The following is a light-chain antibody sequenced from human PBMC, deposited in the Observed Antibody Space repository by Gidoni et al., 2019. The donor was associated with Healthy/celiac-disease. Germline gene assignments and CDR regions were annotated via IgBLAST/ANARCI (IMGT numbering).Light chain of an antibody. J-gene: IGKJ5*01. CDR3: QQYNSYSIT. Sequence: DIQMTQSPSTLSASVGDRVTITCRASQSISSWLAWYQQKPGKAPKLLIYKASSLESGVPSRFSGSGSGTEFTLTISSLQPDDFATYYCQQYNSYSITFGQXTRLENK. V-gene: IGKV1-5*03. CDR2: KAS. CDR1: QSISSW.